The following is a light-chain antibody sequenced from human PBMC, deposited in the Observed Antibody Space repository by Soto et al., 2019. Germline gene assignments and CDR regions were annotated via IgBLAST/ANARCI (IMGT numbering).Light chain of an antibody. CDR1: YSNIGNIF. CDR2: TNN. Sequence: QSVLTQPPSVSAAPGQTVTISCSGSYSNIGNIFVSWYQQLPGTAPKLLIYTNNKRPSGIPDRFSGSKSGTSATLGITGLQTGDEADYSCGTWDISLSSVVFGGGTKLTVL. J-gene: IGLJ2*01. V-gene: IGLV1-51*01. CDR3: GTWDISLSSVV.